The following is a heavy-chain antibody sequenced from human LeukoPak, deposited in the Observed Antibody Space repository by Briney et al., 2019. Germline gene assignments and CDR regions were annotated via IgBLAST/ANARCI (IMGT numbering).Heavy chain of an antibody. CDR1: GFTFSSYA. CDR2: ISGSGTST. CDR3: AKAIAAAGLFDY. J-gene: IGHJ4*02. D-gene: IGHD6-13*01. Sequence: PGGSLRLSCAASGFTFSSYAMSWVRQAPGEGLEWVSAISGSGTSTYYADSVKGRFTISRNNSKNTLYLQMNSLRAEDTAVYYCAKAIAAAGLFDYWGQGTLVTVSS. V-gene: IGHV3-23*01.